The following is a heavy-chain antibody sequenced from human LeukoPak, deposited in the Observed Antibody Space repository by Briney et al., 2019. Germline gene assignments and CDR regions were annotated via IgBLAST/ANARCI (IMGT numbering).Heavy chain of an antibody. CDR2: ISGSGGST. J-gene: IGHJ4*02. Sequence: PPGGSLRLSCAASGFTFSSYAMSWVRQAPGKGLEWVSAISGSGGSTYYADSVKGRFTISRDNSKNTLYLQMNSLRAEDTAVYYCAKSHESYGSGSYYNWGQGTLVTVSS. CDR3: AKSHESYGSGSYYN. D-gene: IGHD3-10*01. CDR1: GFTFSSYA. V-gene: IGHV3-23*01.